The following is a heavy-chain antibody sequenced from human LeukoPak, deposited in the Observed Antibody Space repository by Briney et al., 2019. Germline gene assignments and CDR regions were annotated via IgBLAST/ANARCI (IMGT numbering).Heavy chain of an antibody. CDR1: GFTFSSYG. J-gene: IGHJ6*03. V-gene: IGHV3-30*02. D-gene: IGHD1-26*01. Sequence: GGSLRLSCAASGFTFSSYGMHWVRQAPGKGLEWVAFIRYDGSNKYYADSVKGRFTISRDNSKNTLYLQMNSLRAEDTAVYYCARAYSGRYGLGYYYMDVWGKGTTVTISS. CDR2: IRYDGSNK. CDR3: ARAYSGRYGLGYYYMDV.